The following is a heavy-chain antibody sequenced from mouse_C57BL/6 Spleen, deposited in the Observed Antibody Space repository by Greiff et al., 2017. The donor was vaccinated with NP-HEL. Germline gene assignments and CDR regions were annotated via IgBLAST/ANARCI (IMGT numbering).Heavy chain of an antibody. Sequence: EVQLQQSGAELVRPGASVKLSCTASGFNIKDYYMHWVKQRPEQGLEWIGRIDPEDGDTEYAPKFQGKATMTADTSSNTAYLQLSSLTSEDTAVYYCTTKTGLMGGYYAMDYWGQGTSVTVSS. D-gene: IGHD2-3*01. V-gene: IGHV14-1*01. CDR3: TTKTGLMGGYYAMDY. CDR1: GFNIKDYY. CDR2: IDPEDGDT. J-gene: IGHJ4*01.